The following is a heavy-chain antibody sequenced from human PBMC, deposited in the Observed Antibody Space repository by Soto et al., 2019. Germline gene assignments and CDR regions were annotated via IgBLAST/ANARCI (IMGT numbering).Heavy chain of an antibody. CDR2: TYYRSKWYN. CDR1: GDSVSSSSAA. J-gene: IGHJ6*02. CDR3: ARMTIFGVVISSPYYYYRMDV. Sequence: SQTLSLTCAISGDSVSSSSAAWNWIRQSPSRGLEWLGRTYYRSKWYNDYAVSVKSRITINPDTSKNQFSLQLNSVTPEDTAVSYCARMTIFGVVISSPYYYYRMDVWGQGTTVTVSS. D-gene: IGHD3-3*01. V-gene: IGHV6-1*01.